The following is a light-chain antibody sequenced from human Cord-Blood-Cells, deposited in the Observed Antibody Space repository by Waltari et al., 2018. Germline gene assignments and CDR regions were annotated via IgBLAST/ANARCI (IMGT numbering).Light chain of an antibody. CDR2: WAP. CDR3: QQYYSTPPT. J-gene: IGKJ1*01. V-gene: IGKV4-1*01. Sequence: DIVMTQSPDSLAGSLGERATINSKSSQSVLYSSNNKNDLAWYQQKPGQPPKLLIYWAPTRESGVPDRFSGSGSGTDFTLTISSLQAEDVAVYYCQQYYSTPPTFGQGTKVEI. CDR1: QSVLYSSNNKND.